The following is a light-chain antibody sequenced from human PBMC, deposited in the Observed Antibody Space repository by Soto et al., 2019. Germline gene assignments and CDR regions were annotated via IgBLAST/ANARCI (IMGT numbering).Light chain of an antibody. Sequence: DVVLTQSPLSLSVTPGQPASISCRSTQSLLHSDAVTYLYWYFQRPGQPPQRLISESVNRFSGVSDRFSGSGSGTDFTLKISRVEADDVGVYYCMQGIALPYTFGQGTKLEIK. V-gene: IGKV2-29*03. CDR3: MQGIALPYT. J-gene: IGKJ2*01. CDR2: ESV. CDR1: QSLLHSDAVTY.